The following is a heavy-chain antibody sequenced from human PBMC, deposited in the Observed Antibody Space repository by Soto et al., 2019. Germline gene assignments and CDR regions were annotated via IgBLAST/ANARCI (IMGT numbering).Heavy chain of an antibody. D-gene: IGHD4-17*01. CDR3: AREVLPGYSDYVWFDP. CDR1: GGTFSSYA. V-gene: IGHV1-69*06. Sequence: QVQLVQSGAEVKKPGSSEKVSCKASGGTFSSYAISWVRQAPGQGLEWMGGIIPIFGTANYAQKFQGRVTITADNSTSTACLELSSLRSEDTAVYYCAREVLPGYSDYVWFDPWGQGTLVTVSS. CDR2: IIPIFGTA. J-gene: IGHJ5*02.